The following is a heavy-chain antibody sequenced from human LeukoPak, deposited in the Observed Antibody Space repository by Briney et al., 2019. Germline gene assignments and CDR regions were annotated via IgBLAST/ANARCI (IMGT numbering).Heavy chain of an antibody. Sequence: PGGSLRLSCAASGFTFSSYGMHWVRQAPGRGLEWVAVIWYDGSNKYYADSVKGRFTISRDNSKNTLYLQMNSLRAEDTAVYYCAKGSSGWYLAFFDYWGQGTLVTVSS. CDR2: IWYDGSNK. D-gene: IGHD6-19*01. CDR3: AKGSSGWYLAFFDY. J-gene: IGHJ4*02. CDR1: GFTFSSYG. V-gene: IGHV3-33*06.